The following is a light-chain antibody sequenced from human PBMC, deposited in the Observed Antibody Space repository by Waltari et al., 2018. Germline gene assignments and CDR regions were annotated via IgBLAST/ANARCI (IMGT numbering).Light chain of an antibody. CDR3: AAWDDSLNGWV. V-gene: IGLV1-44*01. CDR1: SSNIGANT. Sequence: QSVLTQSPSASGTPGQRVTISCSGRSSNIGANTVNWYQQFPGTPPRLPIYSNDQRPSGVPDRFSGSKSGTSASLAISGLQSEDETDYYCAAWDDSLNGWVFGGGTKLTVL. J-gene: IGLJ3*02. CDR2: SND.